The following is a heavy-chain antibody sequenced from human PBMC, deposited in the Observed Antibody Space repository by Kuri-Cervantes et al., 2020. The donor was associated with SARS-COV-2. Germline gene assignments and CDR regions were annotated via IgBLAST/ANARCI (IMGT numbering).Heavy chain of an antibody. J-gene: IGHJ4*02. V-gene: IGHV4-34*01. CDR2: INHSGST. D-gene: IGHD1-26*01. CDR3: ATRPELVGATNGY. Sequence: ESLKISCAVYGGSFSGYYWSWIRQPPGKGLEWIGEINHSGSTNYNPSLKSRVTISVDTFKNQFSLKLSSVTAADKAVYYCATRPELVGATNGYWGQGTLVTVSS. CDR1: GGSFSGYY.